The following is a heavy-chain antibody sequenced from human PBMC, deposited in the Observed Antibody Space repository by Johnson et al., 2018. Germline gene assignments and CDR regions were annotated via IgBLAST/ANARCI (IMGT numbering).Heavy chain of an antibody. V-gene: IGHV1-69*12. CDR2: IIPIFGTA. CDR3: ARDPSRDLYYYYGMDV. J-gene: IGHJ6*02. Sequence: QVQLVQSGAEVKKPGSSVKVSCQASGGTFSSYAISWVRQAPGQGLEWMGGIIPIFGTANYAQKFQGRVTITADESTSTAYMELSSLRSEDTAVYYCARDPSRDLYYYYGMDVWGQGTTVTVSS. CDR1: GGTFSSYA.